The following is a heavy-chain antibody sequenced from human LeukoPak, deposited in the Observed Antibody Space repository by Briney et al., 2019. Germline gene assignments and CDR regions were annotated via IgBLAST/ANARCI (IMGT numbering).Heavy chain of an antibody. CDR1: GYSFTSYD. Sequence: ASVKVSCKASGYSFTSYDINWVRQATGQGLEWMGWMNPNSGNTGYAQKFQGRVTITRDTSMSTAYMELSSLRSEDTAVYYCARAGIAASSQLHYYYYMDVWGKGTTVTVSS. CDR2: MNPNSGNT. J-gene: IGHJ6*03. D-gene: IGHD2-15*01. CDR3: ARAGIAASSQLHYYYYMDV. V-gene: IGHV1-8*01.